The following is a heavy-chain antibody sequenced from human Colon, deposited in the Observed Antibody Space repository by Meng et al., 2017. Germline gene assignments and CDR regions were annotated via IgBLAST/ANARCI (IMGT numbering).Heavy chain of an antibody. CDR3: ASIPNWNDVKDY. D-gene: IGHD1-1*01. CDR1: GDSVTSSSYH. V-gene: IGHV4-39*01. CDR2: NYYTGSF. Sequence: QLQLQESGPGLVKPSETLSLSCTVSGDSVTSSSYHWAWIRQPPGKGLEWIGSNYYTGSFHYNPSLTSRVTISVDTSKNQFSLKLSSVTAADTAVYYCASIPNWNDVKDYWGQGTLVTVSS. J-gene: IGHJ4*02.